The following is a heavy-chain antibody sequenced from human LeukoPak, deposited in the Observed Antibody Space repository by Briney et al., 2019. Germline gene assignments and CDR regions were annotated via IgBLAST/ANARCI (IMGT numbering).Heavy chain of an antibody. CDR2: IGTAGDT. CDR3: ARGDYGGNSAPGSVDV. Sequence: GGSLRLSCAASGFTFSSYDMHWVRQATGKGLEWVSAIGTAGDTYYPGSVKGRFTISRENAKNSLYLQMNSLRAGDTAVYYCARGDYGGNSAPGSVDVWGQGTTVTVSS. CDR1: GFTFSSYD. D-gene: IGHD4-23*01. J-gene: IGHJ6*02. V-gene: IGHV3-13*01.